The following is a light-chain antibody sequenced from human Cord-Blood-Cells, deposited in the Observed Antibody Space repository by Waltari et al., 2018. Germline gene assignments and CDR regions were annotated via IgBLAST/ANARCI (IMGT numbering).Light chain of an antibody. CDR1: SGHSSYA. CDR3: QTWGTGIWV. CDR2: LNSDGSH. V-gene: IGLV4-69*01. J-gene: IGLJ3*02. Sequence: QLVLHQSPSASASLGPSAKLTCTRSSGHSSYAIAWHQQQPEKGPRYLMKLNSDGSHSKGDGIPDRFSGSSSGAERYLTISSLQSEDEADYYCQTWGTGIWVFGGGTKLTVL.